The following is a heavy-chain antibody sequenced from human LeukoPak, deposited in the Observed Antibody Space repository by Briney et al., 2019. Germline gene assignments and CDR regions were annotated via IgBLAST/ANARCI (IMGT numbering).Heavy chain of an antibody. CDR2: IYDSGST. CDR1: GYSISSGYY. V-gene: IGHV4-38-2*02. D-gene: IGHD3-10*01. J-gene: IGHJ3*02. CDR3: ARANPWAPRRHGSFDI. Sequence: SETLSLTCTVSGYSISSGYYWGWIRQPPGKGLEWIGSIYDSGSTDYNPSLKSLVTISVATSKNQFSLKLSSVTAADTAVYYCARANPWAPRRHGSFDIWGQGTMVTVSS.